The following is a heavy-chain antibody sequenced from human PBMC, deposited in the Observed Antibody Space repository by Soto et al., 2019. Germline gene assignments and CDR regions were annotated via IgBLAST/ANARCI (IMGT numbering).Heavy chain of an antibody. CDR2: IIPILGIA. CDR3: ARDLGGSSDY. D-gene: IGHD1-26*01. CDR1: GGTFSSYT. V-gene: IGHV1-69*08. Sequence: QVQLVQSGAEVKKPGSSVKVSCKASGGTFSSYTISWVRQAPGQGLEWMGRIIPILGIANYAQKFQGRVXIXXDKSTSTAYMELSSLRSEDTAVYYGARDLGGSSDYWGQGTLVTVSS. J-gene: IGHJ4*02.